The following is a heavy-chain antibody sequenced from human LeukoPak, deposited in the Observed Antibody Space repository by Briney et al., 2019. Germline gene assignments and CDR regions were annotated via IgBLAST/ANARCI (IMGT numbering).Heavy chain of an antibody. CDR3: AAPQYSYAGGDELLEFDI. CDR1: GGSFSSYA. D-gene: IGHD5-18*01. CDR2: IIPIFGKA. J-gene: IGHJ3*02. Sequence: SVKVSCKASGGSFSSYAINWVRQAPGQGLEWMGGIIPIFGKANYAQKFQDRVAITAVESMSTVYMELSSLRSEDTAVYYCAAPQYSYAGGDELLEFDIWGQGTMVTVSS. V-gene: IGHV1-69*13.